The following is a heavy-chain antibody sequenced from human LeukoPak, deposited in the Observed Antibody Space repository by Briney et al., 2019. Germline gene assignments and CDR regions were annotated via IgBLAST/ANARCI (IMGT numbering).Heavy chain of an antibody. V-gene: IGHV3-21*01. Sequence: PGGSLRLSCAASGFTFSSYSMNWVRQAPGKGLEWVSSISSSSSYIYYADSVKGRITISRDNAKNSLYLQMNSLRAEDTAVYYCAILSSGYHHWGQGTLVTVSS. CDR2: ISSSSSYI. J-gene: IGHJ5*02. CDR3: AILSSGYHH. CDR1: GFTFSSYS. D-gene: IGHD3-22*01.